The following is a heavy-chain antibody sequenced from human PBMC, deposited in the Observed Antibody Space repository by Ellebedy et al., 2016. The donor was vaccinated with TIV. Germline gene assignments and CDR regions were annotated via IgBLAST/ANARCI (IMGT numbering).Heavy chain of an antibody. CDR1: GYTFTSYQ. D-gene: IGHD3-22*01. V-gene: IGHV1-46*01. J-gene: IGHJ4*02. CDR3: ARASGYYGARFDY. CDR2: MNANDGDT. Sequence: AASVKVSCKAAGYTFTSYQMHWVRQAPGQGLEWMGIMNANDGDTTYAQKFQGRVTLTRDTSTPTVYMELTSLRFEDTAVYYCARASGYYGARFDYWGQGTLVTVSS.